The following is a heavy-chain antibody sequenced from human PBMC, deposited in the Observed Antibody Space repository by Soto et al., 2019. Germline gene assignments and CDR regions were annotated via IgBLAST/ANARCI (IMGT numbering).Heavy chain of an antibody. CDR2: ISAYNGNT. Sequence: ASVKVSCKASGYTFTSYGISWVRQAPGQGLEWMGWISAYNGNTNYAQKLQGRVTMTTDTSTSTAYMELRSLRSDDTAVYYCARDTHCISTSCLPGYFDYWGQGTLVTVSS. CDR1: GYTFTSYG. V-gene: IGHV1-18*01. D-gene: IGHD2-2*01. J-gene: IGHJ4*02. CDR3: ARDTHCISTSCLPGYFDY.